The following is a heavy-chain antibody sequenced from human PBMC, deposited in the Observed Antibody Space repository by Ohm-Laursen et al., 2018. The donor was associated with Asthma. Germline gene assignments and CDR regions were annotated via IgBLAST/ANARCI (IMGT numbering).Heavy chain of an antibody. D-gene: IGHD1-1*01. CDR1: GFTVSSNY. Sequence: SLRLSCAASGFTVSSNYMSWVRQAPGKGLEWVSVIYSGGSTYYADSVKGRFTISRDNSKNTLYLQMNSLRVEDTAVYYCATENNWNDWRNWGQGTLVTVSS. CDR2: IYSGGST. CDR3: ATENNWNDWRN. V-gene: IGHV3-53*01. J-gene: IGHJ4*02.